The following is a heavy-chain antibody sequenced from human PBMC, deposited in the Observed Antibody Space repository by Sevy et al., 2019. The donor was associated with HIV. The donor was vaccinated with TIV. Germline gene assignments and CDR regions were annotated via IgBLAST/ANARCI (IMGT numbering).Heavy chain of an antibody. CDR1: GFTFTNYG. V-gene: IGHV3-23*01. D-gene: IGHD6-19*01. Sequence: GGSLRLSCAASGFTFTNYGMHWVRQAPGKGLEWVSGISNSGPNTYYADSVRGRFTVSRDNSKNTVYLQLNSLRAEETAIYYCAKEWTLLSDWYGEFDYWGQGTLVTVSS. CDR2: ISNSGPNT. J-gene: IGHJ4*02. CDR3: AKEWTLLSDWYGEFDY.